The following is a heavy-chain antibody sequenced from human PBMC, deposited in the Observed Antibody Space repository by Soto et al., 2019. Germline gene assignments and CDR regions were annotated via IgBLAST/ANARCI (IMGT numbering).Heavy chain of an antibody. CDR3: AREPRGYSYGHAPLTSAFDI. CDR2: IYYSGST. J-gene: IGHJ3*02. Sequence: QVQLQESGPGLVKPSETLSLTCTVSGGSVSSGSYYWSWIRQPPGKGLEWIGYIYYSGSTNYNPSRKGRVTISVDTTKNQFSLKLSSVTAADTAVYYCAREPRGYSYGHAPLTSAFDIWGQGTMVTVSS. CDR1: GGSVSSGSYY. D-gene: IGHD5-18*01. V-gene: IGHV4-61*01.